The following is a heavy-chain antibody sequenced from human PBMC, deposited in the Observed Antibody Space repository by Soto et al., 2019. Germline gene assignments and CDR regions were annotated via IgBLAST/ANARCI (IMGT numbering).Heavy chain of an antibody. V-gene: IGHV3-7*03. CDR1: SFTFRSYW. Sequence: GGSLRLSCAASSFTFRSYWLSWVRQAPGKGLEWVATIKQDGSENYYVDSVKGRFTISRDNAKNSLYLQMSSLRADDTAVYYCARDGPFISVAALAFQYAMDVWGQGTTVTVSS. CDR3: ARDGPFISVAALAFQYAMDV. J-gene: IGHJ6*02. D-gene: IGHD6-19*01. CDR2: IKQDGSEN.